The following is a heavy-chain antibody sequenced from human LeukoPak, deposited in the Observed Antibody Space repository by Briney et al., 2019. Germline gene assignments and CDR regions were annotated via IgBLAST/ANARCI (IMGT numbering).Heavy chain of an antibody. D-gene: IGHD3-10*01. CDR3: ARETLRFGESPGAFDI. J-gene: IGHJ3*02. CDR1: GGSISSSSDY. V-gene: IGHV4-61*01. Sequence: SETRSLTCTVSGGSISSSSDYWGWLRQSPGRGLEWFGYIYYSGGTNYNPSLKSRVTISVDTSKTQFSLKLSSVTAADTAVYYCARETLRFGESPGAFDIWGQGTMVTVSS. CDR2: IYYSGGT.